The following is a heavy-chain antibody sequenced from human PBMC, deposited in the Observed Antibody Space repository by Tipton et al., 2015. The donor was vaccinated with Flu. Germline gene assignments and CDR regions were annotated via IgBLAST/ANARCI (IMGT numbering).Heavy chain of an antibody. V-gene: IGHV1-2*02. CDR1: GYTFTGYY. D-gene: IGHD3-3*01. CDR3: ASQARNYDFWSDPLGYYYYYYMDV. CDR2: INPNSGGT. Sequence: QLVQSGPEVKKPGASVKVSCKASGYTFTGYYMHWVRQAPGQGLEWMGWINPNSGGTNYAQKFQGRVTMTRDTSISTAYMELSRLRSDDTAVYYWASQARNYDFWSDPLGYYYYYYMDVWGKGTTVTVSS. J-gene: IGHJ6*03.